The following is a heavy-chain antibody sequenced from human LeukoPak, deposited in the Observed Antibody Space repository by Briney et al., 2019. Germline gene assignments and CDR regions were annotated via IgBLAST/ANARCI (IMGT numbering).Heavy chain of an antibody. J-gene: IGHJ6*02. Sequence: ASVRVSCKASGYTFTSYYMHWVRQAPGQGLEWMGIINPSGGSTSYAQKFQGRVTMTRDTSTSTVYMELSSLRSEDTAVYYCARMVIGYGMDVWGQGTTVTVSS. CDR3: ARMVIGYGMDV. CDR2: INPSGGST. CDR1: GYTFTSYY. V-gene: IGHV1-46*01. D-gene: IGHD3-16*02.